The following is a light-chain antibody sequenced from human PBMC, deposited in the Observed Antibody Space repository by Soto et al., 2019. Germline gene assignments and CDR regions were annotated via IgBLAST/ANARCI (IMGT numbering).Light chain of an antibody. Sequence: ELVMTQSPATLSVSPGERATLSCRASQSVFSSLAWYQQKPGQAPRLLIYGAATRATGIPDRFSGSVSGTDFTLSISRVEPEDFAVFYCQQYGTSEIIFGQGTRLEIK. J-gene: IGKJ5*01. V-gene: IGKV3-20*01. CDR3: QQYGTSEII. CDR2: GAA. CDR1: QSVFSS.